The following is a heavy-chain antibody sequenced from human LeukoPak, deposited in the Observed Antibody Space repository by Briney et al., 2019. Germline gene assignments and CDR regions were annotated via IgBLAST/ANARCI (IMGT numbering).Heavy chain of an antibody. D-gene: IGHD3-22*01. V-gene: IGHV1-18*01. CDR3: AREPGHYYDSSGPYNAFDI. CDR2: ISAYNGNT. CDR1: GYTFTSYG. Sequence: GASVKVSCKASGYTFTSYGISWVRQAPGQGLEWMGWISAYNGNTNYAQKLQGRVTMTTDTSTSTAYKELRSLRSDDTAVYYCAREPGHYYDSSGPYNAFDIWGQGTMVTVSS. J-gene: IGHJ3*02.